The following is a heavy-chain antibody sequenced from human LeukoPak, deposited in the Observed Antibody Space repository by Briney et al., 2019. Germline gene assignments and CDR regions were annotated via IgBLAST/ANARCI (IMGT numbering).Heavy chain of an antibody. CDR2: ISSSGSTI. J-gene: IGHJ4*02. CDR1: GFTFSSYE. CDR3: ARDWTRPGTVTLDY. V-gene: IGHV3-48*03. Sequence: GGSLRLSCAASGFTFSSYEMNWVRQAPGKGLEWVSKISSSGSTIYYAASVKGRFTISRDNAKNSLNLQMNSLRAEDTAVYYCARDWTRPGTVTLDYWGQGTLVTVSS. D-gene: IGHD4-17*01.